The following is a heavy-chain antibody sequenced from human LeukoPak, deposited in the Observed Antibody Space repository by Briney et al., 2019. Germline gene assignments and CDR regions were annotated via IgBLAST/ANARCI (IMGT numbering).Heavy chain of an antibody. J-gene: IGHJ6*02. CDR3: ARDRHCANGVCHNSAGMDV. CDR1: GFTFSSYW. V-gene: IGHV3-74*01. D-gene: IGHD2-8*01. CDR2: INSDGSST. Sequence: GGSLRLSCAASGFTFSSYWMHWVRQAPGKGLVWVSRINSDGSSTSYADSVKGRFTISRGNAKNTLYLQMNSLRAEDTAVYYCARDRHCANGVCHNSAGMDVWGQGTTVTVSS.